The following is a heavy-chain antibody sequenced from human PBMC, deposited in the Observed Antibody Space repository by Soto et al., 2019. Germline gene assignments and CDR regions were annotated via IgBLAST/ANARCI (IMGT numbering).Heavy chain of an antibody. CDR3: AGVYDSSGYYDY. CDR2: IIPIFGTA. CDR1: GGTFSSYA. D-gene: IGHD3-22*01. Sequence: SVKVSCKASGGTFSSYAISWVRQAPGQGLEWMGGIIPIFGTANYAQKFQGRVTITADESTSTAYMELSSLRSEDTAVYYCAGVYDSSGYYDYWGQGTLVTVSS. V-gene: IGHV1-69*13. J-gene: IGHJ4*02.